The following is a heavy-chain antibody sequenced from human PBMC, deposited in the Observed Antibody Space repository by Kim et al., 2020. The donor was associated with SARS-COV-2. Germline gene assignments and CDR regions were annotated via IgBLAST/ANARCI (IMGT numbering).Heavy chain of an antibody. J-gene: IGHJ5*02. D-gene: IGHD3-10*01. Sequence: AQKCQGRDTITADESTGTAYMELSSLRSEDTAVYYCARASGQWKYWFDPWGQGTLVTVSS. V-gene: IGHV1-69*01. CDR3: ARASGQWKYWFDP.